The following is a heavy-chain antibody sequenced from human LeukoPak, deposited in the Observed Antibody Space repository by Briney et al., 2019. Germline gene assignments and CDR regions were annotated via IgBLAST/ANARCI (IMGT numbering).Heavy chain of an antibody. CDR2: IKTDGSIT. Sequence: GGSLRLSCAASGFSFSVYWMHWVRQAPGKGPVWVSRIKTDGSITDYADFVKGRFTISRDNAKNSLYLQMNSLRAEDTAVYYCARVGYYYDSSGYYGYWGQGTLVTVSS. J-gene: IGHJ4*02. CDR1: GFSFSVYW. V-gene: IGHV3-74*01. D-gene: IGHD3-22*01. CDR3: ARVGYYYDSSGYYGY.